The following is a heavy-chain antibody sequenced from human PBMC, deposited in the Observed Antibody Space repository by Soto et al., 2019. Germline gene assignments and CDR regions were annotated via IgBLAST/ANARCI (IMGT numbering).Heavy chain of an antibody. CDR3: AKPAFVTSSWYSATHFDY. J-gene: IGHJ4*02. D-gene: IGHD6-13*01. Sequence: PGGSLRLSCAASGFTFDDYAMHWVRQAPGKGLEWVSGISWNSGSIGYADSVKGRFTISRDNAKNSLYLQMNSLRAEDTALYYCAKPAFVTSSWYSATHFDYWGQGTLVTVSS. V-gene: IGHV3-9*01. CDR1: GFTFDDYA. CDR2: ISWNSGSI.